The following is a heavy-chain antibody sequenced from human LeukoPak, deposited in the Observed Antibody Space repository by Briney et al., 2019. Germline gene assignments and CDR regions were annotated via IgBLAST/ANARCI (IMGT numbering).Heavy chain of an antibody. V-gene: IGHV3-48*03. CDR1: GFIFSSYA. Sequence: PGGSLRLSCAVSGFIFSSYAMNWVRQAPGKGVEWVSYIGSSGTTMYYADSVKGRFTISRDNAKNSLFLQMNSLRAEDTAVYYCAREAVGDAFDFWGQGTMVTVSS. D-gene: IGHD6-19*01. CDR3: AREAVGDAFDF. CDR2: IGSSGTTM. J-gene: IGHJ3*01.